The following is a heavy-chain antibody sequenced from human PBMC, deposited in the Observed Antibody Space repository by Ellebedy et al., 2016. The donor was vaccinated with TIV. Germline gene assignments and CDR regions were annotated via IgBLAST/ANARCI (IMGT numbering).Heavy chain of an antibody. D-gene: IGHD4-17*01. Sequence: GESLKISCAASGFSFSSYWMAWVRQAPGKGLEWVANINQDGREKYYVDSVKGRFTISRDNDQTSLYLQMNSLGADDPAMYYCASDGSYGDYRSPTHAFVMWGQGTMVSVSS. CDR2: INQDGREK. J-gene: IGHJ3*02. V-gene: IGHV3-7*01. CDR1: GFSFSSYW. CDR3: ASDGSYGDYRSPTHAFVM.